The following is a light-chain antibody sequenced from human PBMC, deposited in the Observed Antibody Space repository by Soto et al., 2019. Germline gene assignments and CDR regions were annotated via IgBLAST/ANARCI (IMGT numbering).Light chain of an antibody. J-gene: IGKJ3*01. V-gene: IGKV1-9*01. CDR3: QQLNSYPET. Sequence: DIQLTQSPSFLSASVGDRVTITCRASQGISSYLAWYQQKPGKAPKLLIYAASTLQSGVPSRFSGSGSGTEFTRTISRLQPEDLATYYCQQLNSYPETFGPGTKVDIK. CDR2: AAS. CDR1: QGISSY.